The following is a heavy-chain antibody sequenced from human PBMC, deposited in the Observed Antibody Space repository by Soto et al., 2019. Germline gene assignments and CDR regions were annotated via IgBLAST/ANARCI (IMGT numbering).Heavy chain of an antibody. CDR3: ARWPSWSAPAR. D-gene: IGHD3-10*01. J-gene: IGHJ4*02. CDR1: GAPLKNSGYD. CDR2: IDFTGIT. V-gene: IGHV4-31*01. Sequence: QVQLQESGPRLVKASQTLSLTCTVSGAPLKNSGYDWAWIRQHPGRGLEWIGYIDFTGITHYXXXXXXXXXXXXXXXXXXXXXXXXXXXXXXTAVYYCARWPSWSAPARWGQGLLVTVSS.